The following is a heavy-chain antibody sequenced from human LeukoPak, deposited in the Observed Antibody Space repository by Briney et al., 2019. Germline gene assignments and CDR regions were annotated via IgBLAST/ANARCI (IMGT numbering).Heavy chain of an antibody. CDR2: IYQSGST. D-gene: IGHD7-27*01. Sequence: SETLSLTCSVSGYSISSGYYWGWIRQAPGRGLEWIGSIYQSGSTYYIPSLKSRVTISVDTSKNQFSLNLSSGTAADSAVYYGAEWAWGSLDYWGQGTLVTVSS. V-gene: IGHV4-38-2*02. CDR1: GYSISSGYY. CDR3: AEWAWGSLDY. J-gene: IGHJ4*02.